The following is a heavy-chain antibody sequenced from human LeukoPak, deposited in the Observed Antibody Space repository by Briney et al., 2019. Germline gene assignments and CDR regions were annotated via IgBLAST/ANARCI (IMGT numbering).Heavy chain of an antibody. CDR2: INHSGST. V-gene: IGHV4-34*01. CDR1: GGSFSGYY. CDR3: ARTYYGSGSLYYYYYYMDV. Sequence: SETLSLTCAVYGGSFSGYYWSWIRQPPGKGLEWIGEINHSGSTNYNPSLKSRVTISVDTSKNQFSLKLSSVTAADTAVYYCARTYYGSGSLYYYYYYMDVWGKGTTVTVPS. D-gene: IGHD3-10*01. J-gene: IGHJ6*03.